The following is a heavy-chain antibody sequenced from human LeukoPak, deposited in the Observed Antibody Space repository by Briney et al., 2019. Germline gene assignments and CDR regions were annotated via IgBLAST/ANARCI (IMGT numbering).Heavy chain of an antibody. Sequence: ASVKVSCKASGYTLTSYGISWVRQAPGQGLEWMGCINPNSGGTNYAQKFQGRVTMTRDTSISTAYMELSRLRSDDTAVYYCARDRNGVYYYYYMDVWGKGTTVTVSS. V-gene: IGHV1-2*02. CDR2: INPNSGGT. CDR3: ARDRNGVYYYYYMDV. J-gene: IGHJ6*03. CDR1: GYTLTSYG. D-gene: IGHD2-8*01.